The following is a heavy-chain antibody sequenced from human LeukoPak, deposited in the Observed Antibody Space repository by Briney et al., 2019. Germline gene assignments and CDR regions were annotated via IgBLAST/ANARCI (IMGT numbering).Heavy chain of an antibody. CDR1: GFTFSSYA. D-gene: IGHD2-15*01. J-gene: IGHJ6*04. Sequence: GGSLRLSCAASGFTFSSYAMSWVRQAPGKGLEWVAFIEYDGTDTHFADSVRGRFTISRDNSEDTLYLQIITLRAVDTAVYYCARNRLRATATYMDVWGKGTTVTVSS. CDR2: IEYDGTDT. CDR3: ARNRLRATATYMDV. V-gene: IGHV3-30*02.